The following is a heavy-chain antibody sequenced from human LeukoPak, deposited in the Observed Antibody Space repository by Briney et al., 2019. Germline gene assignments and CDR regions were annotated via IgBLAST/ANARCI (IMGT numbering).Heavy chain of an antibody. Sequence: PGGSLRLSCTASGFSINDFGLHWVRQAPGKGLEWVAVISFDGARKYYSDAVQGRFDIFRDNSRNINDLQMNSLRPNDTAKYYCVRGGRKDGYGDSFVVWGQGTLVTVAS. CDR3: VRGGRKDGYGDSFVV. J-gene: IGHJ3*01. CDR1: GFSINDFG. D-gene: IGHD2-15*01. CDR2: ISFDGARK. V-gene: IGHV3-33*01.